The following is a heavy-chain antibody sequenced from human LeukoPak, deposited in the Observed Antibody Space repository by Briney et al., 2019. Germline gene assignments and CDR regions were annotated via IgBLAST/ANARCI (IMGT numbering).Heavy chain of an antibody. V-gene: IGHV4-34*01. Sequence: PSETLSLTCAVYGGSFSGYYWSWIRQPPGKGLEWIGEINHSGSTNYNPSLKSRVTISVDTSKNQFSLKLSSVTAADTAVYYCARGEAVVAASRSTGFDPWGQGTLVTVSS. J-gene: IGHJ5*02. CDR3: ARGEAVVAASRSTGFDP. D-gene: IGHD2-15*01. CDR1: GGSFSGYY. CDR2: INHSGST.